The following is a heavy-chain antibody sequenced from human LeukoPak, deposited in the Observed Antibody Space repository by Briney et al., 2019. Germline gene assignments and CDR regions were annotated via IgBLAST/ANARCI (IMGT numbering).Heavy chain of an antibody. D-gene: IGHD2/OR15-2a*01. Sequence: PSETLSLTCAVYGESFSNYYWNWIRQPPGKGLEWIGEINNSGSTNYNQSLTSLITTSVDTSKNQFSLKLSSLTAADTAVYYCAREQERGTYYFRGPEYFHPWGQGTLVTVSS. CDR3: AREQERGTYYFRGPEYFHP. CDR1: GESFSNYY. CDR2: INNSGST. V-gene: IGHV4-34*01. J-gene: IGHJ1*01.